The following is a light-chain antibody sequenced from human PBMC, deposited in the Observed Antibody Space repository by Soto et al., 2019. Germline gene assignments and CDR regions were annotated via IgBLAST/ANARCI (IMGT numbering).Light chain of an antibody. Sequence: DIQMTQSPSSLSASVGDTVTITCRASQSISVHLNWYQQKPGKVPKLLIYAASNLQSGVPSSFSRSGSETDFALTISSLQPEDFATYYFQQSYITPYTFGQGTKLQIK. J-gene: IGKJ2*01. V-gene: IGKV1-39*01. CDR2: AAS. CDR1: QSISVH. CDR3: QQSYITPYT.